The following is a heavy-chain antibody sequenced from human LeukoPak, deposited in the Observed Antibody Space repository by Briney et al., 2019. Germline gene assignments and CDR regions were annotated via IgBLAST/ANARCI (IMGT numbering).Heavy chain of an antibody. Sequence: SETLSLTCAVYGGSFSGYYWSWIRQPPGKGLEWIGEINHSGSTNYNPSLKSRVTISVDTSKNQFSLKLSSVTAADTAVYYCARGRGYFDYWGQGTLVSVSS. V-gene: IGHV4-34*01. CDR1: GGSFSGYY. D-gene: IGHD3-10*01. CDR3: ARGRGYFDY. J-gene: IGHJ4*02. CDR2: INHSGST.